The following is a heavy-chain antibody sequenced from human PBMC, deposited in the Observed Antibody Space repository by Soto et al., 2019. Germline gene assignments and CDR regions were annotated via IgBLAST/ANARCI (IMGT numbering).Heavy chain of an antibody. CDR3: AKFASGYDLLIDY. J-gene: IGHJ4*02. V-gene: IGHV3-30*18. CDR2: VSYDGSNK. CDR1: TFTFSRYG. D-gene: IGHD5-12*01. Sequence: QVQLVESGGGVVQPGRSLRLSCAASTFTFSRYGMHWVRQAPGKGLGWVAVVSYDGSNKYYADSVKGRFTSSRDNSKDTLYLQMNSLRAEDTAVYYCAKFASGYDLLIDYWGQGTLVTVSS.